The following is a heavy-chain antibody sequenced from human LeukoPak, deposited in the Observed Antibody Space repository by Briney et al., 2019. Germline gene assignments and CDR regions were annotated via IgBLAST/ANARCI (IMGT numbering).Heavy chain of an antibody. Sequence: SETLSLTCAVYGGSFSGYYWSWIRQPPGKGLEWIGEINHSGSTNYNPSLKSRVTISVDTSKNQFSLKLSSVTAADTAVYYCARVVTIFGVVVMDVWGKGTTVTVSS. V-gene: IGHV4-34*01. D-gene: IGHD3-3*01. CDR3: ARVVTIFGVVVMDV. J-gene: IGHJ6*04. CDR1: GGSFSGYY. CDR2: INHSGST.